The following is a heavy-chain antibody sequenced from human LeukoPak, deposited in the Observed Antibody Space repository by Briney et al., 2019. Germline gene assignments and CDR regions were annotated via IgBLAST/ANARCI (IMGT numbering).Heavy chain of an antibody. V-gene: IGHV3-66*01. CDR3: ARASLYGSGSYYSDY. CDR1: GFSFSSNS. J-gene: IGHJ4*02. D-gene: IGHD3-10*01. Sequence: GGSLRLSCAGTGFSFSSNSFNWVCQAPGKGLEWVSVIYSDGRTFYADSVKARFTISRDNSKNTLYLQMNSLRAEDTAVYYCARASLYGSGSYYSDYWGQGTLVTVSS. CDR2: IYSDGRT.